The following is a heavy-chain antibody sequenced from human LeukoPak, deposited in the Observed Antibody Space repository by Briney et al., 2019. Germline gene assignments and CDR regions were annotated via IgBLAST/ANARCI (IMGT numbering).Heavy chain of an antibody. Sequence: GGSLRLSCAASGFTFSSYSMDWVRQAPGKGLEWVSYISSSSSTIYYADSVKGRFTISRDNAKNSLYLQMNSLRDEDTAVYYCARSMVRGGYAFDIWGQGTLVTVSS. CDR2: ISSSSSTI. D-gene: IGHD3-10*01. V-gene: IGHV3-48*02. CDR3: ARSMVRGGYAFDI. J-gene: IGHJ4*02. CDR1: GFTFSSYS.